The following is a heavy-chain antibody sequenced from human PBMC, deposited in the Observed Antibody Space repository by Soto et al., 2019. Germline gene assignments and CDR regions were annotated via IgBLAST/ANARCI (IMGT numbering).Heavy chain of an antibody. J-gene: IGHJ4*02. Sequence: GGSLRLSCAASGFTFSSYAMSWVRQDPRKGLEWVSTISGSGGSTYYADSVKGRFTISRDNSKNTLHLQMNSLRAEDTAVYYCAKVGDYGDSVGDWGQGTLVTVSS. CDR2: ISGSGGST. V-gene: IGHV3-23*01. CDR1: GFTFSSYA. D-gene: IGHD4-17*01. CDR3: AKVGDYGDSVGD.